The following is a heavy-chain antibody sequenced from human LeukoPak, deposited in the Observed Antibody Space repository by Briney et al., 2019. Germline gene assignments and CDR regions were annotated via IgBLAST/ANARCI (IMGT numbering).Heavy chain of an antibody. Sequence: ASVKVSCKASGYSFSDYAITWVRQVPGQGLEWMGIINPSGGSTSYAQKFQGRVTMTRDMSTSTVYMELSSLRSEDTAVYYCARDRFREYYDSSGQDNWFDPWGQGTLVTVSS. D-gene: IGHD3-22*01. CDR2: INPSGGST. J-gene: IGHJ5*02. CDR1: GYSFSDYA. CDR3: ARDRFREYYDSSGQDNWFDP. V-gene: IGHV1-46*01.